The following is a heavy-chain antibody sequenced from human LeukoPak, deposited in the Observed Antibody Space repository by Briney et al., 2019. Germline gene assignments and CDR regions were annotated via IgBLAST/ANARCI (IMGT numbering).Heavy chain of an antibody. V-gene: IGHV3-48*01. D-gene: IGHD6-13*01. Sequence: HPGGSLRLSCAASGFTFSSYSMNWVRQAPGKGLEWVSYISSSSSTIYYADSVKGRFTISRDNAKNSLYLQMNSLRAEDTAVYYCARGFPRQKYSSRGLWDYWGQGTLVTVSS. J-gene: IGHJ4*02. CDR3: ARGFPRQKYSSRGLWDY. CDR2: ISSSSSTI. CDR1: GFTFSSYS.